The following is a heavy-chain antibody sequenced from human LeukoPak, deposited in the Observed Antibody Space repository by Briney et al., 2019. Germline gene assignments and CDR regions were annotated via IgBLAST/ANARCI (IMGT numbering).Heavy chain of an antibody. CDR3: ARNVPNCSSTSCYPWGAFDI. V-gene: IGHV1-69*05. CDR2: IIPIFGTA. D-gene: IGHD2-2*01. CDR1: GGTFSSYA. Sequence: ASVKVSCKASGGTFSSYAVSWVRQAPGQGLEWMGGIIPIFGTANYAQKFQGRVTITTDESTSTAYMELSSLRSEDTAVYYCARNVPNCSSTSCYPWGAFDIWGQGTMVTVSS. J-gene: IGHJ3*02.